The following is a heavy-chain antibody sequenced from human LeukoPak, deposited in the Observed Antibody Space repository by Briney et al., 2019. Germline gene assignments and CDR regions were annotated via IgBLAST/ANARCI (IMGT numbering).Heavy chain of an antibody. CDR3: ASTRLGQWLVYYFDY. Sequence: SETLSLTCTVSGGSISSYYWSWIRQPPGKGLEWMGYIYYSGSTNYNPSLKSRVTISVDTSKNQLSLKLSSVTAADTAVYYCASTRLGQWLVYYFDYWGQGTLVTVSS. CDR1: GGSISSYY. J-gene: IGHJ4*02. V-gene: IGHV4-59*01. D-gene: IGHD6-19*01. CDR2: IYYSGST.